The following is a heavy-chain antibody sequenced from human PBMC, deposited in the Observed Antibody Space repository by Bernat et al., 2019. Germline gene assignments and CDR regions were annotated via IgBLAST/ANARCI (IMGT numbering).Heavy chain of an antibody. D-gene: IGHD3-9*01. Sequence: QVQLVESGGGVVQPGRSLRLSCAASGFTFSSYGMHWVRQAPGKGLEWVAVIWYDGSNKYYADSVKGRFTISRDNSKNTLYLQMNSLRAEDTAVYYCARSFGQYYDMLTGCFDYWGQGTLVTVSS. J-gene: IGHJ4*02. CDR1: GFTFSSYG. CDR2: IWYDGSNK. CDR3: ARSFGQYYDMLTGCFDY. V-gene: IGHV3-33*01.